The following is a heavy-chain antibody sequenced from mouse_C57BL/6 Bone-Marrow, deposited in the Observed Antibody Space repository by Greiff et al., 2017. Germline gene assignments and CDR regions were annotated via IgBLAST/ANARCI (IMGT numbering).Heavy chain of an antibody. Sequence: EVQLQQSGPVLVQPGASVKMSCKASGYTFTDYYLNWVKQSHGKSLEWIGVINPYNGGTSYNPKFKGKATLTVDKSSSTAYMVLNSLTSEDSAVYYCARDDYEFYAMDYWGQGTSVTVSS. D-gene: IGHD2-4*01. V-gene: IGHV1-19*01. CDR2: INPYNGGT. CDR3: ARDDYEFYAMDY. CDR1: GYTFTDYY. J-gene: IGHJ4*01.